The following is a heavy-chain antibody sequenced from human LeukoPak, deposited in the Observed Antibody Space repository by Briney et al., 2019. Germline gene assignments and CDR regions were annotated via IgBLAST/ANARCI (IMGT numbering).Heavy chain of an antibody. J-gene: IGHJ4*02. CDR1: EFTFSSYT. CDR3: ARGEGYYFDY. CDR2: ISGSSSYI. Sequence: PGGSLRLSCAASEFTFSSYTMNWVRQASGKGLEWVSSISGSSSYIYYADSVKGRFTISRDNAKNSLYLQMNSLRAEDTAVYYCARGEGYYFDYWGQGTLVTVSS. V-gene: IGHV3-21*01.